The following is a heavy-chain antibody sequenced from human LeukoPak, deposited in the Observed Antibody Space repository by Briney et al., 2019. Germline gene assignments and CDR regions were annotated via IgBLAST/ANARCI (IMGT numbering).Heavy chain of an antibody. CDR3: ARDRAVTTELTQYFQH. CDR1: GFTFANYG. Sequence: EASVKVSCKTSGFTFANYGINWVRQAPGQGLEWMGWISSYNGNTNYAQKLQGRVTMTTDTSTSTAYMELRSLRSDDTAVYYCARDRAVTTELTQYFQHWGQGTLVTVSS. D-gene: IGHD4-11*01. CDR2: ISSYNGNT. J-gene: IGHJ1*01. V-gene: IGHV1-18*01.